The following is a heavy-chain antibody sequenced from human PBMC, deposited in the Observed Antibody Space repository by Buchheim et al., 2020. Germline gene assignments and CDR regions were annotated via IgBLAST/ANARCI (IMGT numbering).Heavy chain of an antibody. CDR1: GGSISSGGYY. J-gene: IGHJ4*02. D-gene: IGHD5-24*01. Sequence: QVQLQESGPGLVKTSQTLSLTCTVSGGSISSGGYYWSWIRQHPGKGMEWIGYISYSGSTYYNTSLKSRVTISVETSKNQFSLKLSSVTAADTAVYYCARREMATTIDYWGQGTL. CDR3: ARREMATTIDY. CDR2: ISYSGST. V-gene: IGHV4-31*03.